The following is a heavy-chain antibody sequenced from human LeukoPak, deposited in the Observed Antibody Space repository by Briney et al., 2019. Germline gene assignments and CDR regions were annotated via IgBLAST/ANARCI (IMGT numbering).Heavy chain of an antibody. J-gene: IGHJ4*02. CDR1: GFTFSAYC. D-gene: IGHD1-1*01. V-gene: IGHV3-48*01. Sequence: GGSLRLSCAVSGFTFSAYCMNWVRQAPGKGLEWISYIGTSSTNVYYSDSVKGRFTISRDNARNSLYLQMNSLRAEDTAVYYCAREGDTTGVSGTEFDYWGQGALVTVSS. CDR3: AREGDTTGVSGTEFDY. CDR2: IGTSSTNV.